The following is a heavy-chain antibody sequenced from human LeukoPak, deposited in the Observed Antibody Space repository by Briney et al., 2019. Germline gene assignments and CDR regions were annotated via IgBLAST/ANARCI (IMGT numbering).Heavy chain of an antibody. D-gene: IGHD5-12*01. CDR3: ARRGVATILFDY. CDR2: IYYTRST. J-gene: IGHJ4*02. CDR1: GGSISTYY. V-gene: IGHV4-59*12. Sequence: SETLSLTCTVSGGSISTYYWSWIRQPPGKGLEWIGYIYYTRSTSYNPSLKSRVTMSLDASKNQFSLKLSSVTAADTAVYYCARRGVATILFDYWGQGTLVTVSS.